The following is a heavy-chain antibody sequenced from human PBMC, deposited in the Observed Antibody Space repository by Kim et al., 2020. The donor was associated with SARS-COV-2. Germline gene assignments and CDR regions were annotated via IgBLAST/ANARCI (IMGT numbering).Heavy chain of an antibody. CDR2: INHSGST. V-gene: IGHV4-34*01. CDR3: ARKSVLTGYGYFDY. Sequence: SETLSLTCAVYGGSFSGYYWSWIRQPPGKGLEWIGEINHSGSTNYNPSLKSRVTISVDTSKNQFSLKLSSVTAADTAVYYCARKSVLTGYGYFDYWGQGTLVTVSS. D-gene: IGHD3-9*01. J-gene: IGHJ4*02. CDR1: GGSFSGYY.